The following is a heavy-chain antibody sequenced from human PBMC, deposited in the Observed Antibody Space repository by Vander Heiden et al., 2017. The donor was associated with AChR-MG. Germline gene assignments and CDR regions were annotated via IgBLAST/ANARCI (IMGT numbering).Heavy chain of an antibody. Sequence: EVQLVESGGGLVKPGGSLRLSCAASGFTFSSYSMNWVRQAPGKGLEWVSSISSSSSYIYYADSGKGRFTISRDNAKNSLYLQMNSLRAEDTAVYYCARFTEMKYYDSSGYYDYWGQGTLVTVSS. CDR3: ARFTEMKYYDSSGYYDY. J-gene: IGHJ4*02. V-gene: IGHV3-21*01. D-gene: IGHD3-22*01. CDR2: ISSSSSYI. CDR1: GFTFSSYS.